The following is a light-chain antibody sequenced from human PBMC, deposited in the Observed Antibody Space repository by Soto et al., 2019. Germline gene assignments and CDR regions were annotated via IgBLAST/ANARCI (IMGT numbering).Light chain of an antibody. V-gene: IGLV2-8*01. CDR1: SGDVGGYNF. CDR3: SSHAASNVYV. Sequence: QSALTQPPSASGSPGQSVTISCTGTSGDVGGYNFVSWYQQHPGKAPRLMIYEVTKRPAGVPDRFFGSKSGNTASLTVSGHQAEDEDDYFCSSHAASNVYVFGTGTKLTVL. CDR2: EVT. J-gene: IGLJ1*01.